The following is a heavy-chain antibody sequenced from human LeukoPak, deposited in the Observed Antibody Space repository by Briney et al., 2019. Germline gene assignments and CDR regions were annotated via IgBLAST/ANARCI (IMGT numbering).Heavy chain of an antibody. CDR3: ARDITGSFDY. D-gene: IGHD1-14*01. CDR1: GGSISSYY. CDR2: IYYSGST. V-gene: IGHV4-59*12. Sequence: SETLSLTCTVSGGSISSYYWSWIRQPPGKGLEWIGYIYYSGSTNYNPSLKSRVTISVDKSKNQFSLKLSSVTAADTAVYYCARDITGSFDYWGQGNLVTVSS. J-gene: IGHJ4*02.